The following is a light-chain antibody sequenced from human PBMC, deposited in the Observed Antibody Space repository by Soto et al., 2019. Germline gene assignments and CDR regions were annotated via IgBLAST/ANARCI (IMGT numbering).Light chain of an antibody. CDR1: QSVSSSY. V-gene: IGKV3-20*01. Sequence: EIVLTQSPGTLSLSPGERATLSCRASQSVSSSYLAWYQQKPGQAPRLLIYGASSRATGIPDRFSGSGSGTDITLTISILEPEDFAVYYSQQYGSSRTFGQVTKVEIK. J-gene: IGKJ1*01. CDR2: GAS. CDR3: QQYGSSRT.